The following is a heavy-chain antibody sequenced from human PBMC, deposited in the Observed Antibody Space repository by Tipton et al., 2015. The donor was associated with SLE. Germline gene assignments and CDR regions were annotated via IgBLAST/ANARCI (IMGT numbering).Heavy chain of an antibody. Sequence: TLSLTCTVSGGSISSHYRSWFRQPPGRGLEWIGYTSHTGYTDYNPSLKSRVTISVDTSKNQLSLKLTSVTTADTAVYYCARDRWFRELWGQGTLIPVSS. V-gene: IGHV4-59*11. CDR3: ARDRWFREL. J-gene: IGHJ4*02. D-gene: IGHD3-10*01. CDR2: TSHTGYT. CDR1: GGSISSHY.